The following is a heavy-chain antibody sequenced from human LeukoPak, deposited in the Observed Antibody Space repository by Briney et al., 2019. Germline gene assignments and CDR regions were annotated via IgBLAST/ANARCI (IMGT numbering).Heavy chain of an antibody. V-gene: IGHV3-33*01. D-gene: IGHD5-12*01. CDR2: IWYDGSNK. CDR3: ARDTIVATRQGYYYYGMDV. J-gene: IGHJ6*04. Sequence: GGGLRVSCVEPGGTLSSSAMHWVCQAPGKRLERVAVIWYDGSNKYYADSVKGRFTISRDNSKNTLYLQMNSLRAEDTAVYYCARDTIVATRQGYYYYGMDVWGKGTTVTVSS. CDR1: GGTLSSSA.